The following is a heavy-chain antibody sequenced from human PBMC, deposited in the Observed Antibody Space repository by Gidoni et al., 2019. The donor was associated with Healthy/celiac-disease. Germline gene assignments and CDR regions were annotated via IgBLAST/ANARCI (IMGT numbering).Heavy chain of an antibody. CDR3: IRSPFLDPNFDY. J-gene: IGHJ4*02. CDR1: GYTFTSYD. CDR2: MNPNRGTT. Sequence: QVQLVQSGAEVKKPGASVKVSCKASGYTFTSYDINWVRQATGQGLEWMGWMNPNRGTTGYAQKFQGRVTMTRNTSLSTAYMELRSLRSEDTAVYYCIRSPFLDPNFDYWGQGTLVTVSS. D-gene: IGHD3-10*01. V-gene: IGHV1-8*01.